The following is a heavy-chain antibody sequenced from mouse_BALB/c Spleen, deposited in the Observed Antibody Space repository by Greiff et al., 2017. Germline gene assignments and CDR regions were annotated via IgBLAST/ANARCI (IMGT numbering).Heavy chain of an antibody. CDR3: ARGGLLDY. D-gene: IGHD2-4*01. J-gene: IGHJ2*01. CDR2: INPSNGRT. CDR1: GYTFTSYW. V-gene: IGHV1S81*02. Sequence: QVQLQQPGAELVKPGASVKLSCKASGYTFTSYWMHWVKQRPGQGLEWIGEINPSNGRTNYNEKFKSKATLTVDKSSSTAYMQLSSLTSEDSAVYYCARGGLLDYWGQGTTLTVSS.